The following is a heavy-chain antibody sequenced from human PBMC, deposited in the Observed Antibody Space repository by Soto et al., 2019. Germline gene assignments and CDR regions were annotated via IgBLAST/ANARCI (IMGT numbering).Heavy chain of an antibody. CDR2: ISAYNGNT. CDR3: ARSMVRGVIITGGWFDP. J-gene: IGHJ5*02. D-gene: IGHD3-10*01. CDR1: GYTFTSYG. V-gene: IGHV1-18*01. Sequence: ASVKVSCKAPGYTFTSYGISWVRQAPGQGLEWMGWISAYNGNTNYAQKLQGRVTMTTDTSTSTAYMELRSLRSDDTAVYYCARSMVRGVIITGGWFDPWGQGTLVTVSS.